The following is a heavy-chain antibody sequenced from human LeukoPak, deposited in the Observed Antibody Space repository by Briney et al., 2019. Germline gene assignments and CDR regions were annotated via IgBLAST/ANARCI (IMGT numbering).Heavy chain of an antibody. V-gene: IGHV1-18*01. CDR3: ARDFRDYYGSGRGDY. Sequence: ASVKVSCKASGYTFTSYGISWVRQAPGQGLEWMGWISAYNGNTNYAQKLQGRVTMTTGTSTSTAYMELRSLRSDDTAVYYCARDFRDYYGSGRGDYWGQGTLVTVSS. CDR2: ISAYNGNT. J-gene: IGHJ4*02. D-gene: IGHD3-10*01. CDR1: GYTFTSYG.